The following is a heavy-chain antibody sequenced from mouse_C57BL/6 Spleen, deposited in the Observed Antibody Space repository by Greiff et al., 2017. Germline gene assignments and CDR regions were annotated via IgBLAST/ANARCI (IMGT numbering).Heavy chain of an antibody. V-gene: IGHV5-6*01. D-gene: IGHD3-2*02. Sequence: VQLKESGGDLVKPGGSLKLSCAASGFTFSSYGMSWVRQTPDKRLEWVATISSGGSYTYYPDSVKGRFTISRDNAKNTLYLQMSSLKSEDTAMYYCARHPDSSGYYAMDYWGQGTSVTVSS. J-gene: IGHJ4*01. CDR3: ARHPDSSGYYAMDY. CDR2: ISSGGSYT. CDR1: GFTFSSYG.